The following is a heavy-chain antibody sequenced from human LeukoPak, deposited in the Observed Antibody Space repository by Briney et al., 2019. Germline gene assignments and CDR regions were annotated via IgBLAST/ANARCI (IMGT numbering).Heavy chain of an antibody. Sequence: SETLSLTCAVYGGSFSGYYWSWIRQPPGKGLEWIGEINHSGSTNYNPSLKSRGTISVDTSKNQFSLKLSSVTAADTAVYYCARGIAVALDYWGQGTLVTVSS. V-gene: IGHV4-34*01. CDR3: ARGIAVALDY. CDR2: INHSGST. D-gene: IGHD6-19*01. J-gene: IGHJ4*02. CDR1: GGSFSGYY.